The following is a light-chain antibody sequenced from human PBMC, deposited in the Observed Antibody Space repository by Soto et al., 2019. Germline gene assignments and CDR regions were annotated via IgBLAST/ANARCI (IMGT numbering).Light chain of an antibody. J-gene: IGKJ1*01. Sequence: DIQMTQSPSSLSASVGDRVTITCRASQGINNFLAWYQQRPGKVPKLLIFGASTLQSGVPSRFSGSGYGTDFTLTISSLQPEDVATYYCQQYNSYSWTSGQGTKVDIK. CDR1: QGINNF. CDR3: QQYNSYSWT. V-gene: IGKV1-27*01. CDR2: GAS.